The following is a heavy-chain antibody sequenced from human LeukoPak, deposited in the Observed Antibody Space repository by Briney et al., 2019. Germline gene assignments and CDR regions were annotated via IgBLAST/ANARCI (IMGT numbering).Heavy chain of an antibody. J-gene: IGHJ5*02. CDR2: IYYSGST. CDR1: GDSLSSYY. D-gene: IGHD6-6*01. Sequence: SETLSLTCTVSGDSLSSYYWSWIRQPPGKGLGWIGYIYYSGSTNYKPSLKSRVTISVDTSKNQFSLKLSSVTAADTAVYYCARDYSQLGRFDPWGQGTLVTVSS. CDR3: ARDYSQLGRFDP. V-gene: IGHV4-59*01.